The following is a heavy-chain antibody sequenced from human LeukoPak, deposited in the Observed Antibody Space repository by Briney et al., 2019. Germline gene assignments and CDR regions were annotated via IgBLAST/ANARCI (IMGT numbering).Heavy chain of an antibody. CDR3: TRGARVGIFGPRYDEYFEY. CDR1: GYTFDKYD. Sequence: ASVKVSCKTSGYTFDKYDIHWVRQATGQGLEWMGWMNPNSGNTDYAQKFQGRVIMTTNTSIPTAYMELRGLRSEETAIYYCTRGARVGIFGPRYDEYFEYWGKGPVVAFSS. D-gene: IGHD3/OR15-3a*01. CDR2: MNPNSGNT. J-gene: IGHJ4*02. V-gene: IGHV1-8*01.